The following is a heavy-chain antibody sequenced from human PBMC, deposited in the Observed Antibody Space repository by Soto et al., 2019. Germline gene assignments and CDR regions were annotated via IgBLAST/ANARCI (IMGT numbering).Heavy chain of an antibody. Sequence: QVQLMQSGAEVKKPGSSVKVSCKTSGGIFSTYAINWVRQAPGQGLEWMGGITPLFGSPVYAQKFQGRVTITAEPSTTTAYMELRTMRSDDKAVYYCARVDEDLRLYNWFGPGGQGTLVTVSS. V-gene: IGHV1-69*01. CDR1: GGIFSTYA. CDR3: ARVDEDLRLYNWFGP. CDR2: ITPLFGSP. J-gene: IGHJ5*02.